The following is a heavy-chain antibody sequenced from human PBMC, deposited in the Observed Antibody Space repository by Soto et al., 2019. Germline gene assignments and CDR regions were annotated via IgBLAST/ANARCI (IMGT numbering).Heavy chain of an antibody. CDR1: GFSLSDNY. Sequence: PGGSLRLSCAASGFSLSDNYMNWIRQAPGKGLVWVSRINSDGSITDYADSVKGRFSISRDNPRNTLYLQMNSLSPEDTAVYYCARAMTSVGAAAKGDFWGQGTLVTVSS. J-gene: IGHJ4*02. CDR3: ARAMTSVGAAAKGDF. D-gene: IGHD1-26*01. CDR2: INSDGSIT. V-gene: IGHV3-74*01.